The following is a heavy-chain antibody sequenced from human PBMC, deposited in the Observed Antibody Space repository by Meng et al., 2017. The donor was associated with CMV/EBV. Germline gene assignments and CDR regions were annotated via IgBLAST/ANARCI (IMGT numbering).Heavy chain of an antibody. Sequence: GESLKISCTASGCIFSTYAMHWVRQAPGKGLEWVALVSYDGSNKYYADSVKGRFTISRDNSKNTLYLQMNSLRPEDTAVYYCARGGTRWIKVYYFDPWGQGTLVTVSS. CDR3: ARGGTRWIKVYYFDP. CDR2: VSYDGSNK. J-gene: IGHJ4*02. CDR1: GCIFSTYA. D-gene: IGHD4-23*01. V-gene: IGHV3-30-3*01.